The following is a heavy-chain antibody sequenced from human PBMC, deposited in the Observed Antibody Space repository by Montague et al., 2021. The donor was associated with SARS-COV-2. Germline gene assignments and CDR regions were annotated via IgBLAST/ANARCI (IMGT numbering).Heavy chain of an antibody. CDR3: ARTTMITFGRVIVPFDY. J-gene: IGHJ4*02. V-gene: IGHV2-70*11. Sequence: PALVKPTQTLTLTCTFSGFSLSTSGMCVSWIRQPPGKALEWLARIDWDDDKYYSTSLKTRLTISKDTFKNQVVITMTNVDPVDTATYYCARTTMITFGRVIVPFDYWGQGTLVTVSS. CDR1: GFSLSTSGMC. CDR2: IDWDDDK. D-gene: IGHD3-16*02.